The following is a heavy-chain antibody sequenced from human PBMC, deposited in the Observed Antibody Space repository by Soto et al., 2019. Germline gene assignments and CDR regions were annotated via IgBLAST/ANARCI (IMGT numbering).Heavy chain of an antibody. J-gene: IGHJ6*02. Sequence: SETLSLTCAVSGGSFSGYFWTWIRQAPGKGLEWIGEITHSGGTNYNSSLKSRVMISVDTSKKQFSLILSSVTAADTAVYYCARDRQFYHFWSGYENEGPDGLDVWGQGTTVTVSS. CDR2: ITHSGGT. D-gene: IGHD3-3*02. V-gene: IGHV4-34*01. CDR3: ARDRQFYHFWSGYENEGPDGLDV. CDR1: GGSFSGYF.